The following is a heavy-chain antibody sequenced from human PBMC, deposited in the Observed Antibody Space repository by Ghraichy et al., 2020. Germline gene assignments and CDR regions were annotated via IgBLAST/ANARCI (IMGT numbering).Heavy chain of an antibody. CDR2: ISGNTGRI. CDR3: AKEAAAGNSYFNDY. D-gene: IGHD6-13*01. J-gene: IGHJ4*02. V-gene: IGHV3-23*01. Sequence: GGSLRLSCAASGFTFSSYAMSWVRQAPGKGLEWVSTISGNTGRIHYADSMKGRFTISRDNSKNTLYMQINSLRAEDTAVYYCAKEAAAGNSYFNDYWGQGTQVTVSS. CDR1: GFTFSSYA.